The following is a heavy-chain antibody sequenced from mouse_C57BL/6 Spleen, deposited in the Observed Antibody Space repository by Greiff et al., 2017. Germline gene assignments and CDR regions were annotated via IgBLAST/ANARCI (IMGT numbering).Heavy chain of an antibody. CDR1: GYTFTSYW. CDR3: ARGGYDYGSSNGYAMDY. Sequence: QVQLQQPGAELVKPGASVKMSCKASGYTFTSYWITWVKQRPGQGLEWIGDIYPGSGSTNYNEKFKSKATLTVDTSSSTAYMQLSSLTSEDSAVYYSARGGYDYGSSNGYAMDYWGQGTSVTVSS. D-gene: IGHD1-1*01. CDR2: IYPGSGST. J-gene: IGHJ4*01. V-gene: IGHV1-55*01.